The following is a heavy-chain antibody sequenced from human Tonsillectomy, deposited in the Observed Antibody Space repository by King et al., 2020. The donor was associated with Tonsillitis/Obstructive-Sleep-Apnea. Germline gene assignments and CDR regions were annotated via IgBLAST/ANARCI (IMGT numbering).Heavy chain of an antibody. CDR2: XXXXXXXX. Sequence: VQLVESGGGXVQPXGSLRLSCAASGFTFSSYAMSWVRXAPGKGXXXVXXXXXXXXXXYXXXXXXGRFTIPRDXSKKXLYLQMXSRRAVDTAVNYLAKTRSLWFGELGNDAFDIWGQGTMVTVSS. CDR1: GFTFSSYA. D-gene: IGHD3-10*01. V-gene: IGHV3-23*04. CDR3: AKTRSLWFGELGNDAFDI. J-gene: IGHJ3*02.